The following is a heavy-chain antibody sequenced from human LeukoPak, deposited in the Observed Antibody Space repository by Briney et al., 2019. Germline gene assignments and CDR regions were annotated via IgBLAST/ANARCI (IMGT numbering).Heavy chain of an antibody. CDR1: GSTFSSYA. Sequence: GRSRRPACALSGSTFSSYAMGWVRQAPEKGLGWVSTISASAVSTNYPDSAKGRLTVSIDNSKHTPYLQIDSLRAEDPAVYYCARKFGGYCSGTSCQINFDYWGQGTLVTVSS. J-gene: IGHJ4*02. CDR2: ISASAVST. V-gene: IGHV3-23*01. D-gene: IGHD2-2*01. CDR3: ARKFGGYCSGTSCQINFDY.